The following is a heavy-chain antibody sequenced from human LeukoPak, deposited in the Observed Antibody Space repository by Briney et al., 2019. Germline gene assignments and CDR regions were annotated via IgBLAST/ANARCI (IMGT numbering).Heavy chain of an antibody. J-gene: IGHJ5*02. CDR3: AGHKYYNFWGSFNWFDP. V-gene: IGHV4-39*01. Sequence: PSETLSRTCFVSGASIINNNYYWAWLRQPPGKGLEWIGSIYHGGSTSYNPSLKSRVAISVDTSKSHFTLKLNPVTAADTAVYSCAGHKYYNFWGSFNWFDPWGQGTLVTVSS. CDR2: IYHGGST. D-gene: IGHD3-3*01. CDR1: GASIINNNYY.